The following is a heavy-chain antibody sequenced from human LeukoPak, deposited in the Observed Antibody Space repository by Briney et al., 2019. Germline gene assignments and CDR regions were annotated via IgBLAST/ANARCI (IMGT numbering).Heavy chain of an antibody. CDR1: GGSISSYY. D-gene: IGHD3-10*01. CDR3: ARDFYFGSGSYSAFDI. CDR2: IYYTGST. V-gene: IGHV4-59*12. Sequence: SETLSLTCTVSGGSISSYYWSWIRQPPGKGLEWIGSIYYTGSTFYNPSLKSRVTISVDTSKNQFSLNLSSVTAADTAVYYCARDFYFGSGSYSAFDIWGQGTMVTVSS. J-gene: IGHJ3*02.